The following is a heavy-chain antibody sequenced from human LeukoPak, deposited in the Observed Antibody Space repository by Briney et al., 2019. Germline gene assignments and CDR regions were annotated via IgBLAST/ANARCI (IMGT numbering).Heavy chain of an antibody. Sequence: PGGSLRLSCAASGFTVSSNYMSWVRQAPGKGLEWVSVIYSGGSTYYADSVKGRFTISRDNSKNTLYLQMNSLRAEDTAVYYCARDPNYYGSGSYIGGYYWGQGTLVTVSS. CDR3: ARDPNYYGSGSYIGGYY. CDR2: IYSGGST. J-gene: IGHJ4*02. D-gene: IGHD3-10*01. V-gene: IGHV3-53*01. CDR1: GFTVSSNY.